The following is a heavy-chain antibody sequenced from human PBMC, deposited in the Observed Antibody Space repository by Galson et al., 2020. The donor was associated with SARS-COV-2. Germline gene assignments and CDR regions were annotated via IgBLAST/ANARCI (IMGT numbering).Heavy chain of an antibody. J-gene: IGHJ1*01. CDR1: GYSISSGYY. D-gene: IGHD1-7*01. Sequence: SETLSLTCAVSGYSISSGYYWGWIRQPPGKGLEWIGSIYHSGSTYYNPSLKSRVTISVDTSKNQFSLKLSSVTAADTAVYYCASLLTGTIGVFQHWGQGTLVTVSS. CDR2: IYHSGST. CDR3: ASLLTGTIGVFQH. V-gene: IGHV4-38-2*01.